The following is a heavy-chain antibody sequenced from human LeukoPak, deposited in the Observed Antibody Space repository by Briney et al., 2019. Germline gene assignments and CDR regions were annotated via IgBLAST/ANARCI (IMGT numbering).Heavy chain of an antibody. V-gene: IGHV1-46*01. CDR3: AKDRRDGYNPDAFDI. D-gene: IGHD5-24*01. CDR1: GCTFTSYY. CDR2: INPSGGST. Sequence: ASVKVSCKASGCTFTSYYMHWVRQAPGQGLEWMGIINPSGGSTSYAQKFQGRVTMTRDTSTSTVYMELSSLRSEDTAVYCCAKDRRDGYNPDAFDIWGQGTMVTVP. J-gene: IGHJ3*02.